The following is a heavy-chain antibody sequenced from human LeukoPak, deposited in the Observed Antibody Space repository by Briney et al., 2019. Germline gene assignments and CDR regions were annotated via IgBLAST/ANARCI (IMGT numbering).Heavy chain of an antibody. J-gene: IGHJ6*03. D-gene: IGHD3-16*01. CDR3: ARETSQKGAHYMDV. Sequence: SETLSLTCTVSGGSISSYYWSWIRQPPGKGLQWIGYIYYSGSTNYNPSLKSRVTISVDTSKNQFSLKLSSVTAADTAVYYCARETSQKGAHYMDVWGKGTTVTISS. CDR2: IYYSGST. V-gene: IGHV4-59*01. CDR1: GGSISSYY.